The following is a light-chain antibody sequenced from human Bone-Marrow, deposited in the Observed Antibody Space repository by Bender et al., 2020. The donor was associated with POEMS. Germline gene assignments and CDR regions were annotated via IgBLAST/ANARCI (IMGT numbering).Light chain of an antibody. J-gene: IGLJ2*01. CDR2: EVT. V-gene: IGLV2-23*02. Sequence: IIYEVTKRPSGISYRFSGSKSGNTASLTISGLQVEDEAHYYCSSYARTRLLLFGGGTTVTVL. CDR3: SSYARTRLLL.